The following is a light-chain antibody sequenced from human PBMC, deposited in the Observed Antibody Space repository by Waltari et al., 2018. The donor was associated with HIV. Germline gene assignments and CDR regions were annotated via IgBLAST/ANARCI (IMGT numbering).Light chain of an antibody. CDR1: SNNSGIYT. J-gene: IGLJ3*02. V-gene: IGLV1-44*01. CDR2: GNS. CDR3: STWDNSLSGWV. Sequence: QSALTQEASVSGTVGQTVTLSCSGNSNNSGIYTVAWYQQISHGTPKTVMFGNSPPSGIPARFSASQSGTSASLTISGLQPEDEAHYYCSTWDNSLSGWVLGGGTTLTVL.